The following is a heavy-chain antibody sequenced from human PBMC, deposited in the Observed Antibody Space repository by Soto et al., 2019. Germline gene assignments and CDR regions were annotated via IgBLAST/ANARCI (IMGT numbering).Heavy chain of an antibody. V-gene: IGHV4-31*03. CDR1: GGSISSGGYY. CDR3: AARGYSGYSFDY. J-gene: IGHJ4*02. CDR2: IYYSGST. D-gene: IGHD5-12*01. Sequence: SETLSLTCTVSGGSISSGGYYWSWIRQHPGKGLEWIGYIYYSGSTYYNPSLKSRVTISVDTSKNQSSLKLSSVPAADTAVYYCAARGYSGYSFDYWGQGTLVTVSS.